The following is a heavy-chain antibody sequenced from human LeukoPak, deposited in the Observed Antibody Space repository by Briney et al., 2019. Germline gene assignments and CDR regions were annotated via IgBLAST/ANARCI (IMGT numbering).Heavy chain of an antibody. V-gene: IGHV3-23*01. CDR1: GFTFSSYA. D-gene: IGHD3-10*01. Sequence: PGGSLRLSCAASGFTFSSYAMSWVRQAPGKGLEWVSAISGSGGSTYYADSVKGRFTISRDNSKNTLYLQMNSLRAEDTAVYHCAKDHFRSYFYYGMDVWGQGTTVTVSS. CDR2: ISGSGGST. CDR3: AKDHFRSYFYYGMDV. J-gene: IGHJ6*02.